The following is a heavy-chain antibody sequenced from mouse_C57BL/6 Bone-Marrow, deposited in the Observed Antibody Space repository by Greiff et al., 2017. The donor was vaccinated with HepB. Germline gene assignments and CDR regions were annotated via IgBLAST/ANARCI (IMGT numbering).Heavy chain of an antibody. CDR1: GYSFTGYF. CDR2: INPYNGDT. J-gene: IGHJ1*03. CDR3: ARRQWWYFDV. D-gene: IGHD6-1*01. Sequence: EVKLQESGPELVKPGDSVKISCKASGYSFTGYFMNWVMQSHGKSLEWIGRINPYNGDTFYNQKFKGKATLTVDKSSSTAHMELRSLTSEDSAVYYCARRQWWYFDVWGTGTTVTVSS. V-gene: IGHV1-20*01.